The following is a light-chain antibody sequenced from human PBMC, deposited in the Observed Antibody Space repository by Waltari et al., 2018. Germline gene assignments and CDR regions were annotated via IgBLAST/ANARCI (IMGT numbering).Light chain of an antibody. CDR3: NSYAGSSSWV. CDR1: SSDVGFYNY. CDR2: DVS. V-gene: IGLV2-14*01. J-gene: IGLJ3*02. Sequence: QSALTQPASVSGSPGQSITISCTGTSSDVGFYNYVSWYQQHPGKAPKLMIYDVSERPSGVSNRFSDSKSGNTASLTISGLQAEDEADYYCNSYAGSSSWVFGGGTKLTVL.